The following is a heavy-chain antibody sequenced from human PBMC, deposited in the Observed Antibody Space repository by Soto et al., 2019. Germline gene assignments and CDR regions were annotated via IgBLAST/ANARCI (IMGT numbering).Heavy chain of an antibody. D-gene: IGHD6-13*01. Sequence: EVQLVESGGGLVQPGRSLRLSCAAPGFTFVDYAMHWVRQAPGKGLEWVSGFSWNSGSIGYADSVKGRFTISRNNAKNSLYLQMNSLRAEDTALYYCAKVGLGAAGTPDYYFDYWGQGTLVTVSS. CDR1: GFTFVDYA. V-gene: IGHV3-9*01. CDR3: AKVGLGAAGTPDYYFDY. J-gene: IGHJ4*02. CDR2: FSWNSGSI.